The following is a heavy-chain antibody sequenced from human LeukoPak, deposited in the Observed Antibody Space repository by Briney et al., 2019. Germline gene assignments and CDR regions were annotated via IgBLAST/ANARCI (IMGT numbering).Heavy chain of an antibody. D-gene: IGHD3-9*01. Sequence: ASVRVSFKASGYTLTGYFMHWVRQAPGQGLDWMGWINPNTGGTKYAQKFQGRVTMTRDTSIGTAYMELRTVTSDDTAVYFCARVHATGYFSLDLGYWGQGTLVTVSS. CDR3: ARVHATGYFSLDLGY. V-gene: IGHV1-2*02. CDR2: INPNTGGT. CDR1: GYTLTGYF. J-gene: IGHJ4*02.